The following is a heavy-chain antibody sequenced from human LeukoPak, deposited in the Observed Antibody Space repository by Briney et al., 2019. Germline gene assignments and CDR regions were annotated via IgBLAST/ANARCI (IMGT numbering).Heavy chain of an antibody. CDR2: IDPSDSYT. Sequence: GESLKISCKGSGYSFTSYWISWVRQMPGKGLEWMGRIDPSDSYTNYSPSFQGHVTISADKSISTAYLQWSSLKASDTAMYYCASHPFDPNRVYSSSWNDAFDIWGQGTRVTVSS. CDR1: GYSFTSYW. V-gene: IGHV5-10-1*01. CDR3: ASHPFDPNRVYSSSWNDAFDI. J-gene: IGHJ3*02. D-gene: IGHD6-13*01.